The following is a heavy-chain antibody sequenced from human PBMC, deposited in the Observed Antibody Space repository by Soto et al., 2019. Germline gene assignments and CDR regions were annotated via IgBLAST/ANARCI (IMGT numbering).Heavy chain of an antibody. J-gene: IGHJ5*01. V-gene: IGHV4-34*01. D-gene: IGHD2-2*01. Sequence: SDTLSLTCAVYGGSFNGDYWNWIRQPPGEGLEWIGEINHSGSTKSNPSLKSRVTMSVDTSKNQFSLKLSSVTAADTAVYYCASGRVTAYCSSSGSCKNWFDSWGQGALVTVS. CDR2: INHSGST. CDR1: GGSFNGDY. CDR3: ASGRVTAYCSSSGSCKNWFDS.